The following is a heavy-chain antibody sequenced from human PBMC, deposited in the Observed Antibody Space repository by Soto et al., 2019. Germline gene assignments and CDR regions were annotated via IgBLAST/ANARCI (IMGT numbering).Heavy chain of an antibody. CDR3: AKDETFGGVIVRYFDY. CDR1: GFTFSSYA. Sequence: GGSLRLSCAASGFTFSSYAMSWVRQAPGKGLEWVSAISGSGGSTYYADSVKGRFTISRDNSKNTLYLQMNSLRAEDTAVYYCAKDETFGGVIVRYFDYWGQGTLVTVSS. V-gene: IGHV3-23*01. D-gene: IGHD3-16*02. CDR2: ISGSGGST. J-gene: IGHJ4*02.